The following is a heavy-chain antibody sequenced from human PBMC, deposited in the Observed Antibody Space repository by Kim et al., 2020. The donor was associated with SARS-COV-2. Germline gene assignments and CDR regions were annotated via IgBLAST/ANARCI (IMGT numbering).Heavy chain of an antibody. V-gene: IGHV3-15*01. D-gene: IGHD5-12*01. J-gene: IGHJ4*01. CDR2: IKSKTAGGTT. Sequence: GGSLRLSCAASGFTFTNAWMSWVRQAPGKGLEWVGHIKSKTAGGTTDYAAPVKGSITISRADSKNTLYLQINSLKIKDTADYYCTTYYTTYDHYFDFWG. CDR1: GFTFTNAW. CDR3: TTYYTTYDHYFDF.